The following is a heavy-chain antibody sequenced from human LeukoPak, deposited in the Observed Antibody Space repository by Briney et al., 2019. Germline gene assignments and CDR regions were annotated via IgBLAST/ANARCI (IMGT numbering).Heavy chain of an antibody. CDR3: ARVSTDSSGYSDY. D-gene: IGHD3-22*01. CDR2: IIPILGIA. Sequence: SVKVSCKASGYTFTSYNINWVRQATGQGLEWMGRIIPILGIANYAQKFQGRVTITADKSTSTAYMELSSLRSEDTAVYYCARVSTDSSGYSDYWGQGTLVTVSS. V-gene: IGHV1-69*02. J-gene: IGHJ4*02. CDR1: GYTFTSYN.